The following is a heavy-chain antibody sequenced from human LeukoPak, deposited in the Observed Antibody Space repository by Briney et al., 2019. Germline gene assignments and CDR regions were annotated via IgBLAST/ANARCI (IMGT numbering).Heavy chain of an antibody. V-gene: IGHV3-7*04. CDR1: GFTFSTYW. J-gene: IGHJ4*02. CDR2: IKRDGSDK. CDR3: ARDPVGGKFDY. D-gene: IGHD6-19*01. Sequence: GGSLRLSCAASGFTFSTYWMSWVRQAPGKGLEWVANIKRDGSDKYYVDSVKGRFTISRDNAKNSLYLQMNSLRAEDTAIYYCARDPVGGKFDYWGQGTLVIVSS.